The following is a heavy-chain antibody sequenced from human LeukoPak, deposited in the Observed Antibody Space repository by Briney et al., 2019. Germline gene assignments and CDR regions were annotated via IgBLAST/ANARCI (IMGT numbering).Heavy chain of an antibody. CDR1: GGSFSGYY. CDR2: INHSGNT. Sequence: SETLSLTCAVYGGSFSGYYWSWIRQPPGKGLEWIVEINHSGNTNYNPPLKSRVTISVDTSKNQFYLKLSSVTAADTAVYYCARIGYCSSTSCYAFDIWGQGTMVTVSS. D-gene: IGHD2-2*01. J-gene: IGHJ3*02. V-gene: IGHV4-34*01. CDR3: ARIGYCSSTSCYAFDI.